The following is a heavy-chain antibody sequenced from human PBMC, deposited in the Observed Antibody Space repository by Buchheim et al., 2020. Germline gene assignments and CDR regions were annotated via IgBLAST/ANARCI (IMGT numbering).Heavy chain of an antibody. CDR3: ARDFFNWRLPAVDIVVVPAAMFREFYGMDV. J-gene: IGHJ6*02. CDR1: GFTFSSYW. D-gene: IGHD2-2*01. V-gene: IGHV3-7*01. Sequence: EVQLVESGGGLVQPGGSLRLSCAASGFTFSSYWMSWVRQAPGKGLEWVANIKQDGSEKYYVDSVKGRFTISRDNAKNSLYLQMNSLRAEDTAVYYCARDFFNWRLPAVDIVVVPAAMFREFYGMDVWGQGTT. CDR2: IKQDGSEK.